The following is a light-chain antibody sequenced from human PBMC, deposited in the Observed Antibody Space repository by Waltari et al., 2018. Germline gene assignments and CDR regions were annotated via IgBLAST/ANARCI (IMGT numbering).Light chain of an antibody. CDR3: SSYTTTSTLFV. CDR1: SSHVGGYDY. V-gene: IGLV2-14*03. Sequence: QSALTQPASVSGSPGQSTTISCTGTSSHVGGYDYVSWYQHHPGEAHRLMIYDVTNRPPGVSLRFSGSKSGNTASLTISGLQAQDEADYYCSSYTTTSTLFVFGTGTKVTVL. J-gene: IGLJ1*01. CDR2: DVT.